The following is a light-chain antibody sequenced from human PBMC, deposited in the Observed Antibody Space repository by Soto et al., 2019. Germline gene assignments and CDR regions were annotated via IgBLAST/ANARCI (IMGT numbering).Light chain of an antibody. CDR2: AAS. CDR1: QSISSY. J-gene: IGKJ1*01. V-gene: IGKV1-5*01. Sequence: DIQMTQSPSSLSASVGDRVTITCRASQSISSYLNWYQQKPGKAPKLLIYAASSLESGVPSRFSGSGSGTEFTLTIRSLKPDDFATYYCQQYNSYWTFGQGTKVDIK. CDR3: QQYNSYWT.